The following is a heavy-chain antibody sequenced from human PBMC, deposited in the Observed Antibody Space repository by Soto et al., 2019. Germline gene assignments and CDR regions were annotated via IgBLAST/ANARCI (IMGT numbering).Heavy chain of an antibody. CDR1: GFTFEDYD. Sequence: EVQLVESGGGLAQPGRSLRLSCVASGFTFEDYDMHWVRQVPGKGLEWVSSITSNSGAVKFADSVKGRFSLSRDNARNSMYLEMKSLRSEDTAFYFCVKGTFSSSKVLFDSWGQATLVTVSS. CDR2: ITSNSGAV. CDR3: VKGTFSSSKVLFDS. J-gene: IGHJ4*02. V-gene: IGHV3-9*01. D-gene: IGHD6-6*01.